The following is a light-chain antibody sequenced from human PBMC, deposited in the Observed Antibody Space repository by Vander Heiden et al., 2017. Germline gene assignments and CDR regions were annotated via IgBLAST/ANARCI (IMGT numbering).Light chain of an antibody. CDR2: KAS. CDR1: QSISSW. CDR3: QQYNSYST. Sequence: DLQMTQSPSTLSASVGDRVTITGRASQSISSWLAWYQQKPGKAPKLLIYKASSLESGVPSRFSGSGSGTEFTLTISSLQPDDFATYYCQQYNSYSTFGQGTKVEIK. J-gene: IGKJ1*01. V-gene: IGKV1-5*03.